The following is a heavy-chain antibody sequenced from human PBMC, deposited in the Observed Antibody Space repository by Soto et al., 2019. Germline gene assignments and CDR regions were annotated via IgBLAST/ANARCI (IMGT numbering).Heavy chain of an antibody. Sequence: ASVKVSCKASGYTFTNYGISWVRQAPGQGLERMGWISAYNGNTNYAQKLQGRVTMTTDTSTSTAYMELRSLRSDDTAVYYCARVGDCSSTSCRYYYYYGMDVWGQGTTVTV. CDR1: GYTFTNYG. J-gene: IGHJ6*02. D-gene: IGHD2-2*01. V-gene: IGHV1-18*01. CDR3: ARVGDCSSTSCRYYYYYGMDV. CDR2: ISAYNGNT.